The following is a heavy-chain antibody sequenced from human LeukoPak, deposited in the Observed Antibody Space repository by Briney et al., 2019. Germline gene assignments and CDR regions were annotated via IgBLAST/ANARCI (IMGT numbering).Heavy chain of an antibody. V-gene: IGHV3-33*01. Sequence: PGGSLRLSCAASGFTFGSYGMHWVRQAPGKGLEWVAVIWYDGSNKYYADSVKGRFTISRDNSKNTLYLQMNSLRAKDTAVYYCASSIAVAGTLDYWGQGTLVTVSS. CDR1: GFTFGSYG. CDR2: IWYDGSNK. D-gene: IGHD6-19*01. CDR3: ASSIAVAGTLDY. J-gene: IGHJ4*02.